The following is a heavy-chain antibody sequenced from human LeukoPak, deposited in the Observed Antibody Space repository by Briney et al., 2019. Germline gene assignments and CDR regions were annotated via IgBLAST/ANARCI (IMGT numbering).Heavy chain of an antibody. CDR2: IKQGGSEK. CDR1: GFTFSSYW. CDR3: ARAPDTARFGP. D-gene: IGHD5-18*01. Sequence: GGSLRLSCAASGFTFSSYWMSWVRQAPGKGLEWVANIKQGGSEKYYVDSVKGRFTISRDNAKNSVYLQMNSLRVEDTAVYYCARAPDTARFGPWGQGTLVTVSS. V-gene: IGHV3-7*01. J-gene: IGHJ5*02.